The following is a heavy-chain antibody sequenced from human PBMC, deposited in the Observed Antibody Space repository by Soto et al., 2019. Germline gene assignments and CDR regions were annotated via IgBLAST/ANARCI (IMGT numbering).Heavy chain of an antibody. Sequence: QVQLVQSGAEVKKPGSSVKVSCKASGGTFSSYAISWVRQAPGQGLEWMGVIIPIFGTANYAQKFQGRVTITADKSTSTAYMELSSLRSEDTAVYYCAREGITGTSGPGSWFDPWGQGTLVTVSS. CDR2: IIPIFGTA. CDR3: AREGITGTSGPGSWFDP. V-gene: IGHV1-69*06. CDR1: GGTFSSYA. D-gene: IGHD1-7*01. J-gene: IGHJ5*02.